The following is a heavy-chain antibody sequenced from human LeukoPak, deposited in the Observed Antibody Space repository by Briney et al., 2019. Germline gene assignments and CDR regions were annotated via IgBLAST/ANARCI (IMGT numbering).Heavy chain of an antibody. D-gene: IGHD5-12*01. J-gene: IGHJ4*02. Sequence: SETLSLTCAVYGGSFSGYSWSWIRQPPGKGLEWIVEINHSGSTKNNPSLKSRVTISVDTSKNQFSLKLSSVTAADTAVYYCARIGMVATNYWGQGTLVTVSS. CDR2: INHSGST. CDR1: GGSFSGYS. CDR3: ARIGMVATNY. V-gene: IGHV4-34*01.